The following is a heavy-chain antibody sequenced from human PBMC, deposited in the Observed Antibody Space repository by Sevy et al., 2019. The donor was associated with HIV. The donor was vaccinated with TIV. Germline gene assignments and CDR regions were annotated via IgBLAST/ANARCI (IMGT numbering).Heavy chain of an antibody. J-gene: IGHJ4*02. Sequence: GPSVKVSCKASGYLFTTKAMNWVRQAPGQGLEWMGWINTNTGTATYAQDFTGRFVFSLDTSVNTAYLQISSLEAEDTAIYYCARNLRDMTAVGPGGDYWGQGTLVTVSS. CDR1: GYLFTTKA. CDR2: INTNTGTA. CDR3: ARNLRDMTAVGPGGDY. D-gene: IGHD4-17*01. V-gene: IGHV7-4-1*02.